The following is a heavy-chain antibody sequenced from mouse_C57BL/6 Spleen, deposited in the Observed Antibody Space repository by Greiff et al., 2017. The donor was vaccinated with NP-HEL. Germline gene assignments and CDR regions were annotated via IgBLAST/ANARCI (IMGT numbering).Heavy chain of an antibody. J-gene: IGHJ2*01. CDR3: AKERGKNYGSSSFDY. Sequence: QVQLQQPGAELVKPGASVKLSCKASGYTFTSYWMQWVKQRPGQGLEWIGEIDPSDSYTNYNQKFKGKATLTVDTSSSTAYMQLSSLTSEDSAVYYCAKERGKNYGSSSFDYWGQGTTLTVSS. CDR2: IDPSDSYT. D-gene: IGHD1-1*01. V-gene: IGHV1-50*01. CDR1: GYTFTSYW.